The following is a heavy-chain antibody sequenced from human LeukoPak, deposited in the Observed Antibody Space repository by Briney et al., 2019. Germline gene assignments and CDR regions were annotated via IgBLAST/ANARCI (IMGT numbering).Heavy chain of an antibody. CDR1: GYTFTNHY. CDR3: ARDSSYWSLDC. CDR2: ISPSGGTT. D-gene: IGHD6-19*01. V-gene: IGHV1-46*01. J-gene: IGHJ4*02. Sequence: GASVKVSCKASGYTFTNHYIQWARQAPGQGLEWMGTISPSGGTTTYAQKFQGRVTMTRDTSTNTVYMELYSLRSEDTAVFFCARDSSYWSLDCWGQGTLVTVSS.